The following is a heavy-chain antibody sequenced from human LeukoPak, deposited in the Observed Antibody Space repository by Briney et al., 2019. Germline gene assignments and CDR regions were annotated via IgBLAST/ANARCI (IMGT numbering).Heavy chain of an antibody. CDR2: ISSSGSTI. D-gene: IGHD1-7*01. CDR1: GFTFSSYE. Sequence: GGSLRLSCAASGFTFSSYEMNWVRQAPGKGLEWISYISSSGSTIYYADSVKGRFTISRDNAKNSLYLQMNSLRAEDTAVYYCARDYVTPGITGTTSPLDYWGQGILVSVSS. V-gene: IGHV3-48*03. J-gene: IGHJ4*02. CDR3: ARDYVTPGITGTTSPLDY.